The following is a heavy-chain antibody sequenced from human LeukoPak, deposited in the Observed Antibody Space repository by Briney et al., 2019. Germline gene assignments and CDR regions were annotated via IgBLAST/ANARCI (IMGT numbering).Heavy chain of an antibody. V-gene: IGHV3-7*01. CDR3: ARTSGSYYLHYYYMDV. J-gene: IGHJ6*03. Sequence: GGSLRLSCAASGFILNSYWMTWVRQAPGKGLEWLGGIRQDGGERSYVDSVKGRFTISRDNTKNSLYLQMNSLRAEDTAVYYCARTSGSYYLHYYYMDVWGKGTTVTVSS. CDR2: IRQDGGER. CDR1: GFILNSYW. D-gene: IGHD1-26*01.